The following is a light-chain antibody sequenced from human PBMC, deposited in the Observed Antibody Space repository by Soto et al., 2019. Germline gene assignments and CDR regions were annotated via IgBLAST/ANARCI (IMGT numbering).Light chain of an antibody. CDR1: SGHSSYA. J-gene: IGLJ2*01. V-gene: IGLV4-69*01. CDR3: QTWGTGIGV. CDR2: LNSDGSH. Sequence: QLVLTQSPSASASLGASVKLTCTLSSGHSSYAIAWHQQQPEKGPRYLMKLNSDGSHSKGDGIPDRFSGSSSGAERYLPISSLQSEDEADYYCQTWGTGIGVFGGGTKLTVL.